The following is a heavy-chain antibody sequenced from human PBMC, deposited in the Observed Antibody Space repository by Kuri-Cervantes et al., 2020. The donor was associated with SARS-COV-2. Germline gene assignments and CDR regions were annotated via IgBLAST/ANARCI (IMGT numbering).Heavy chain of an antibody. D-gene: IGHD6-19*01. J-gene: IGHJ6*02. V-gene: IGHV3-43D*03. CDR2: IRWDGSSI. CDR3: AGVGGWYFRYGMDV. Sequence: GESLKISCAASGFTFDDYAMHWVRQAPGKGLEWVSVIRWDGSSIYYADSVKGRFTISRDNSKNSLYLQMNSLRAEDTAVYYCAGVGGWYFRYGMDVWGQGTTVTVSS. CDR1: GFTFDDYA.